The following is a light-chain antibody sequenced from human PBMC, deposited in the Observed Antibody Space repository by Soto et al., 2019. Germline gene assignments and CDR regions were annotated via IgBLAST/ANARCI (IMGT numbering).Light chain of an antibody. CDR2: GAS. CDR1: QSVSSSY. V-gene: IGKV3D-7*01. CDR3: QQDYNLPT. Sequence: EIVMTQSPATLSLSPGERATLSCRASQSVSSSYLSWYQQKPGQAPRRLIYGASTRATGIPARFSGSGSGTDFTLTISSLQPEDFAVYYCQQDYNLPTFGGGTKVEIK. J-gene: IGKJ4*01.